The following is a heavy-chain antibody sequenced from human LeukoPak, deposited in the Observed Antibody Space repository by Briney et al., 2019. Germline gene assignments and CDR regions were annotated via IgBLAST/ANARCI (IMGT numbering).Heavy chain of an antibody. Sequence: SVKVSCKASGGTFSSYAISWVRQAPGQGLEWMGGIIPIFGTANYAQKFQGRVTITADESTSTAYMELSSLRSEDTAVYYCARGPFDWLFYFGYWGQGTLVTVSS. CDR1: GGTFSSYA. CDR3: ARGPFDWLFYFGY. CDR2: IIPIFGTA. V-gene: IGHV1-69*13. J-gene: IGHJ4*02. D-gene: IGHD3-9*01.